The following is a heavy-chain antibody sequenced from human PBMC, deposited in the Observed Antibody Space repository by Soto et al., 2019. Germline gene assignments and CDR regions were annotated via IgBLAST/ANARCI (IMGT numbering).Heavy chain of an antibody. CDR2: IDYSGST. CDR1: GGSISSYY. D-gene: IGHD2-2*01. V-gene: IGHV4-59*01. J-gene: IGHJ3*02. CDR3: ARVAAAAFYDAFDI. Sequence: NPSETRSLTCTVSGGSISSYYWSWIRQPPGKGLEWIGYIDYSGSTNYNPSLKSRVTISVDTSKNQFSLKLSSVTAADTAVYYCARVAAAAFYDAFDIWGQGTMVTVSS.